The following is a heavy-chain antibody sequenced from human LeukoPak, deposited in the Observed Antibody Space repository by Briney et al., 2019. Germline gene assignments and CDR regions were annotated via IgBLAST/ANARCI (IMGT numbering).Heavy chain of an antibody. CDR1: GFTFSSYA. Sequence: PGRSLRLSCAASGFTFSSYAMHWVRQAPGKGLEWVAVISYDGSNKYYADSVKGRFTISRDNSKNPLYLQMNSLRAEDPAVYYCARDNEGITPRTILKSPRYYGMDVWGQGTTVTVSS. J-gene: IGHJ6*02. V-gene: IGHV3-30*04. CDR2: ISYDGSNK. D-gene: IGHD4-23*01. CDR3: ARDNEGITPRTILKSPRYYGMDV.